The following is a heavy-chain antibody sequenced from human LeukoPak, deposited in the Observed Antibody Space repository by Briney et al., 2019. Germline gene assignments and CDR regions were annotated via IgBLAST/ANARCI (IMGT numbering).Heavy chain of an antibody. Sequence: SETLSLTCGVSGYSISSGYYWGWIRQPAGKGLEWIGRIYTSGSTNYNPSLKSRVTISVDTSKNQFSLKLSSVTAADTAVYYCARGSWYGNYWGQGTLVTVSS. CDR2: IYTSGST. J-gene: IGHJ4*02. D-gene: IGHD6-13*01. CDR3: ARGSWYGNY. V-gene: IGHV4-61*02. CDR1: GYSISSGYY.